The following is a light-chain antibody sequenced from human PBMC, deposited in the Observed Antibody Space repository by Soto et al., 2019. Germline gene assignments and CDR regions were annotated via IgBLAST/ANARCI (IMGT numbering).Light chain of an antibody. V-gene: IGKV3-15*01. CDR3: QQYNNWPWT. Sequence: EIVLTPSPATLSLSPGERATLSCRASQSVGSNLAWYQQKPGQAPRLLIYGASTRATGIPARFSGGGSGTEFTLTISSLESEDLAVYYCQQYNNWPWTFGQGTKVEIK. CDR2: GAS. CDR1: QSVGSN. J-gene: IGKJ1*01.